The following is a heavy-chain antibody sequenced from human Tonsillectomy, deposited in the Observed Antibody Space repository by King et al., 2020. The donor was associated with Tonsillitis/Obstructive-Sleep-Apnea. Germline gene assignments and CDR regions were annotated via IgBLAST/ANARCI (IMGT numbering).Heavy chain of an antibody. D-gene: IGHD6-25*01. CDR1: GFTFTNAW. J-gene: IGHJ1*01. V-gene: IGHV3-15*01. Sequence: DVQLVESGGGLVKPGGSLRVSCAASGFTFTNAWMSWVRQAPGKRLEWVGRITSKTDGGTTDYAAPVKGRFTISRDDSKNTLYLLMNSLKTEDTAVYYCTTDKRIPYFQHWGQGTLVTVSS. CDR2: ITSKTDGGTT. CDR3: TTDKRIPYFQH.